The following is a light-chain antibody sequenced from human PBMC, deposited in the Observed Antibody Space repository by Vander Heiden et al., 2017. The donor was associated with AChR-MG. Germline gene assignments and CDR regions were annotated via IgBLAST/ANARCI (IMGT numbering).Light chain of an antibody. CDR2: KAS. CDR1: QSIGSW. CDR3: QQYNSFWT. Sequence: DIQMTQSPSTLSASVGDRVTITCRASQSIGSWLAWYQHKPGKAPKLLIYKASSLESGVPSRFSGSGSGTEFTLTITSLQPDDFATYYCQQYNSFWTFGQGTKVEIK. J-gene: IGKJ1*01. V-gene: IGKV1-5*03.